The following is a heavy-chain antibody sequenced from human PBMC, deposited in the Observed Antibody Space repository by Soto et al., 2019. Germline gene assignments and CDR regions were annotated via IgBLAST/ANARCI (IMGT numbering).Heavy chain of an antibody. Sequence: SETLSLTCAVYGGSFSGYSWSRMRQPPGTGLEWIGEINHSGSTNYNPSLKSRGTISVDTSNNQLSLKLSSVTAADTAVYYCARRDEGLLYKGLRKSDYYYMDVWGKGTTVT. V-gene: IGHV4-34*01. CDR2: INHSGST. CDR3: ARRDEGLLYKGLRKSDYYYMDV. J-gene: IGHJ6*03. D-gene: IGHD3-3*01. CDR1: GGSFSGYS.